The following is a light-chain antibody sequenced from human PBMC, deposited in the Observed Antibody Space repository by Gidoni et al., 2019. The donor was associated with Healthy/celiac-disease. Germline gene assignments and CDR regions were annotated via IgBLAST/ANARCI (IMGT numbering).Light chain of an antibody. CDR1: QSVSSY. V-gene: IGKV3-11*01. J-gene: IGKJ4*01. CDR2: DAS. CDR3: QQRSNWPPRLT. Sequence: DIVFTQSPSTLSFSPGERATLSCRASQSVSSYLAWYQQKPGQAPRLLIYDASNRATGIPARFSGSGSGTDFTLTISSLEHEDFAVYYCQQRSNWPPRLTFGGGTKVEIK.